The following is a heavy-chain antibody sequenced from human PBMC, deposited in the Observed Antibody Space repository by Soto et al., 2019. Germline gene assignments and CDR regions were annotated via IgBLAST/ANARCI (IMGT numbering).Heavy chain of an antibody. V-gene: IGHV3-23*01. CDR1: GFTFSSYA. D-gene: IGHD2-15*01. CDR2: IIGSGGST. Sequence: EVQLLEPGGGLVQPGGSLRLSSAASGFTFSSYAMSWVRQAPGKGLEWVSAIIGSGGSTNYADSVKGRFTISRDNSKNTLYLQMNSLRAEDTAVYYCAKDRGIVVVVAARDAFDIWGQGTMVTVSS. CDR3: AKDRGIVVVVAARDAFDI. J-gene: IGHJ3*02.